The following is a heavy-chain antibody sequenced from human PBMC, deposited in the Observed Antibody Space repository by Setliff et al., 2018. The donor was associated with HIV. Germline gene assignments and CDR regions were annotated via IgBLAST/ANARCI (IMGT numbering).Heavy chain of an antibody. D-gene: IGHD1-26*01. CDR1: GGSFSNYY. J-gene: IGHJ4*02. V-gene: IGHV4-34*01. CDR3: ARVRGSSYFGTFDY. Sequence: SETLSLTCTVYGGSFSNYYTNWIRQPPGKGLEWIGELSPSGTTRSNPSLKSRVTISVDTSKNQFSLKLSSVTAADTAVYYCARVRGSSYFGTFDYWGQGALVTVSS. CDR2: LSPSGTT.